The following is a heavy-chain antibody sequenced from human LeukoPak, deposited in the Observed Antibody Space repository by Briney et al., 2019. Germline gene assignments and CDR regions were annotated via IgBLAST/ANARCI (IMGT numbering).Heavy chain of an antibody. CDR3: ASSRSSSGWSLIDY. V-gene: IGHV4-59*01. D-gene: IGHD6-19*01. J-gene: IGHJ4*02. Sequence: SETLSLTCTLSGGSINSYYWSWIRQRPGKGLGWVGHIYYSGSTNYKPSLKRRVTISVDTSKNQFSLKVSSVTAADTAVYYCASSRSSSGWSLIDYWGQGALVTVSS. CDR2: IYYSGST. CDR1: GGSINSYY.